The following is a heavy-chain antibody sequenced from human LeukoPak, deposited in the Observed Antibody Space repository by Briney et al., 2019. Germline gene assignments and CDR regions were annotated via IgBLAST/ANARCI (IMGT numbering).Heavy chain of an antibody. V-gene: IGHV4-59*01. Sequence: SETLSLTCTVSGGSISSYYWSWIRQPPGKGLEWIGYIYYTGSTNYNPSLKCRVTISVDTSKNQFSLKLSSVTAADTAVYYCARSGKSAYILDYWGQGTLVTVSS. J-gene: IGHJ4*02. CDR3: ARSGKSAYILDY. D-gene: IGHD3-16*01. CDR2: IYYTGST. CDR1: GGSISSYY.